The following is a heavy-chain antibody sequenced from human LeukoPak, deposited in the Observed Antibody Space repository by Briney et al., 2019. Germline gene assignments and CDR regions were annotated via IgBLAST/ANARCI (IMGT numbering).Heavy chain of an antibody. J-gene: IGHJ3*02. CDR1: GGSISSYY. CDR2: IYYSGST. Sequence: SETLSLTCTVSGGSISSYYWSWTRQPPGKGLEWIGYIYYSGSTNYNPSLKSRVTISVDTSKNQFSLKLSSVTAADTAVYYCAREEDTLDAFDIWGQGTMVTVSS. V-gene: IGHV4-59*01. D-gene: IGHD2-15*01. CDR3: AREEDTLDAFDI.